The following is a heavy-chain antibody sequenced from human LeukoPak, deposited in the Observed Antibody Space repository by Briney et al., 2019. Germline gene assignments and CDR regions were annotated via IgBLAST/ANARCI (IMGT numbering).Heavy chain of an antibody. CDR3: ARDTGHCSSTSCYFDWFDP. CDR2: ISSSSSYV. J-gene: IGHJ5*02. V-gene: IGHV3-21*01. CDR1: GFSVSSNY. D-gene: IGHD2-2*01. Sequence: KSGGSLRLSCVASGFSVSSNYMTWVRQAPGKGLEWVSSISSSSSYVYYADSVKGRFTISRDNAKNSLYLQMNSLRAEDTAVYYCARDTGHCSSTSCYFDWFDPWGQGTLVTVSS.